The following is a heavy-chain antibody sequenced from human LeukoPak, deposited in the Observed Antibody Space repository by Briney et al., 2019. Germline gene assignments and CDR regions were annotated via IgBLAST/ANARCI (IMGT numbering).Heavy chain of an antibody. CDR2: IYHSGST. CDR1: GYSISSGCY. D-gene: IGHD3-22*01. Sequence: SETLSLTCTVSGYSISSGCYWGWIRQPPGKGLEWIGSIYHSGSTYYNPSLKSRVTISVDTSKNQFSLKLSSVTAADTAVYYCASCNPGYDSSGYRNTFDYWGQGTLVTVSS. V-gene: IGHV4-38-2*02. CDR3: ASCNPGYDSSGYRNTFDY. J-gene: IGHJ4*02.